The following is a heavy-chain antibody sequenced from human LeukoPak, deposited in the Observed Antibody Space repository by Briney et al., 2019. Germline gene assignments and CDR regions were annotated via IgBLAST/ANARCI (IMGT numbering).Heavy chain of an antibody. J-gene: IGHJ4*02. CDR1: GFTLRSYV. Sequence: GGSLRLSCVASGFTLRSYVMNWVRQTPGKGLEWVSSISGSGDSTFYADSVKGRFSISRDNSKNTLYLQVNGLRTEDTAVYYCAKTRLDCSGGSCYRGYFDYWGQGTLVTVSS. V-gene: IGHV3-23*01. D-gene: IGHD2-15*01. CDR3: AKTRLDCSGGSCYRGYFDY. CDR2: ISGSGDST.